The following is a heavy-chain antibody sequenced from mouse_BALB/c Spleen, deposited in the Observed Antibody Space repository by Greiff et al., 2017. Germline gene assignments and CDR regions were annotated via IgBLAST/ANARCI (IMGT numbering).Heavy chain of an antibody. CDR2: IWAGGST. CDR3: AREKYGNYAWFAY. Sequence: VQLQESGPGLVAPSQSLSITCTVSGFSLTSYGVHWVRQPPGKGLEWLGVIWAGGSTNYNSALMSRLSISKDNSKSQVFLKMNSLQTDDTAMYYCAREKYGNYAWFAYWGQGTLVTVSA. D-gene: IGHD2-10*02. V-gene: IGHV2-9*02. CDR1: GFSLTSYG. J-gene: IGHJ3*01.